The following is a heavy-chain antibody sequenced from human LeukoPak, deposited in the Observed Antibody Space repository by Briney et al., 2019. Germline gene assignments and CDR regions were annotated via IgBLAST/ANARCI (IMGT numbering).Heavy chain of an antibody. CDR2: ISGSGGST. Sequence: PGGSLRLSCAASGFTFSSYAMSWVRQAPGKGLEWVSAISGSGGSTYYADSVKGRFTISRDNSKNTLYLQMNSLRAEDTAVYYCAKVSGVKKWVDFWSGYKRLGAFDIWGQGTMVTVSS. V-gene: IGHV3-23*01. CDR1: GFTFSSYA. CDR3: AKVSGVKKWVDFWSGYKRLGAFDI. D-gene: IGHD3-3*01. J-gene: IGHJ3*02.